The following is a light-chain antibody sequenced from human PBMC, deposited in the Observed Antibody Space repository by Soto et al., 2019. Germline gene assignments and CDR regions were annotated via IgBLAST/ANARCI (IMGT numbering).Light chain of an antibody. CDR1: SSVRPN. CDR3: QKYNDWPQT. Sequence: IVMTQAPGTLALAPGGKTTPSSRGRSSVRPNFAWYQQTPGQAPRLIIYGASTRATGIPARFSGSGPGTEFTLAISSLQSEDFAVYYCQKYNDWPQTFGLGTKVDMK. J-gene: IGKJ1*01. V-gene: IGKV3-15*01. CDR2: GAS.